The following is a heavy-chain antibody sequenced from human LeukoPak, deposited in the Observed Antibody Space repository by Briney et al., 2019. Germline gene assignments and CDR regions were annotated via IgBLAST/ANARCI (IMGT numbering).Heavy chain of an antibody. V-gene: IGHV3-74*01. Sequence: GGSLRLSCAVSGFTFSSYWMHWVRQAPGKGLVWVSRIDRDGSRINYADSVKGRFTISRDNGKNTLFLQMNSLRAEDTAVYYCAREIWSGYYFRPGYYYGMDVWGQGTTVTVSS. CDR2: IDRDGSRI. J-gene: IGHJ6*02. CDR1: GFTFSSYW. D-gene: IGHD3-3*01. CDR3: AREIWSGYYFRPGYYYGMDV.